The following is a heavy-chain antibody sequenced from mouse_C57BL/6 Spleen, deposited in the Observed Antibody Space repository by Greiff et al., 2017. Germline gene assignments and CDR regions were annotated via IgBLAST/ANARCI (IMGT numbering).Heavy chain of an antibody. Sequence: QVQLKQPGAELVKPGASVKLSCKASGYTFTSYWMPWVKQRPGQGLEWIGMIHPNSGSTNYNEKFKSKDTLTVDKSSRTAYMQLLSLTFEDSAVYYCARDYGRVLDYWGQGTTLTVSS. CDR1: GYTFTSYW. V-gene: IGHV1-64*01. D-gene: IGHD1-1*01. CDR2: IHPNSGST. J-gene: IGHJ2*01. CDR3: ARDYGRVLDY.